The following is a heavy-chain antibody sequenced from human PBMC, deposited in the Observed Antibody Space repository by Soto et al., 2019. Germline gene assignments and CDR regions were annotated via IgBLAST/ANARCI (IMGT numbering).Heavy chain of an antibody. CDR3: AKDLEHVLRYEHYGMDV. J-gene: IGHJ6*02. CDR2: ISGSGGST. CDR1: GFTFSSYA. Sequence: PGGSLRLSCAASGFTFSSYAMSWVRQAPGKGLEWVSAISGSGGSTYYADSVKGRFTISRDNSKNTLYLQMNSLRAEDTAVYYCAKDLEHVLRYEHYGMDVWGQGTTVTVSS. V-gene: IGHV3-23*01. D-gene: IGHD3-9*01.